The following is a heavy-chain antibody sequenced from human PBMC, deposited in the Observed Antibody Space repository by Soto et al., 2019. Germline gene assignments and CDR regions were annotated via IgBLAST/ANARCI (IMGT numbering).Heavy chain of an antibody. Sequence: PSETLSLTCTVSGDSISSGNKYWSWIRQAPGKGLEWIGYIFSSGTTYYNPSLKSRLTMSLDTSQNQFSLRLASVTDADSAVYYCARVPSPFDYYYAMDVWGRATTLTVSS. D-gene: IGHD3-16*01. V-gene: IGHV4-30-4*01. J-gene: IGHJ6*02. CDR2: IFSSGTT. CDR1: GDSISSGNKY. CDR3: ARVPSPFDYYYAMDV.